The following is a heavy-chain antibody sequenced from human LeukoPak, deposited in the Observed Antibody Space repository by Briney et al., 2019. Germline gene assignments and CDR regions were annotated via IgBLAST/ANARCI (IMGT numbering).Heavy chain of an antibody. J-gene: IGHJ4*02. CDR3: ARGVHTAMAWVY. D-gene: IGHD5-18*01. V-gene: IGHV1-69*13. CDR1: GGTFSSYA. Sequence: GASVKVSCKASGGTFSSYAISWVRQAPGQGLEWMGGIIPIFGTANYAQKFQGRATITADVSTSTAYMELSSLRSEDTAVYYCARGVHTAMAWVYWGQGTLVTVSS. CDR2: IIPIFGTA.